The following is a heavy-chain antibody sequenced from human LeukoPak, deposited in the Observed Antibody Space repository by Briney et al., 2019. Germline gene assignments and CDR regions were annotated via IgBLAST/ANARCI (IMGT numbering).Heavy chain of an antibody. CDR1: GYSFTTNW. J-gene: IGHJ1*01. CDR2: IYPDDSET. V-gene: IGHV5-51*01. CDR3: ASDTYDYDTSGYSHFQY. D-gene: IGHD3-22*01. Sequence: GESLKISCKGSGYSFTTNWVGWVRQMPGKGLEWMGIIYPDDSETRYSPSFQGQVTISADKSITTAYLQWSSLKASDTAMYYCASDTYDYDTSGYSHFQYWGQGTLVTVSS.